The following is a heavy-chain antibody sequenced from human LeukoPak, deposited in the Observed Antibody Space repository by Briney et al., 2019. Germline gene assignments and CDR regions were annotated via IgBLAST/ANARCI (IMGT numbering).Heavy chain of an antibody. CDR2: IYSGGST. CDR1: GFTVSSNY. V-gene: IGHV3-66*01. CDR3: AREGHYDYYGMDV. Sequence: GGSLRLSCAASGFTVSSNYMSWVRQAPGKGLEWVSVIYSGGSTYYADSVKGRFTISRDNSKNTLYLQMNSLRAEDTAVYYCAREGHYDYYGMDVWGQGTTVTVSS. J-gene: IGHJ6*02.